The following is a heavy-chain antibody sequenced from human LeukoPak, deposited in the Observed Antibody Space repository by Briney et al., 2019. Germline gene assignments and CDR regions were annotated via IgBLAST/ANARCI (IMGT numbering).Heavy chain of an antibody. Sequence: SETLSLTCTVSGGSISSSSYYWGWIRQPPGKGLGWIGTIYDSGNTNYNPSLRSRLTISVDTSRNQFSLKLSSVTAADTAVYYCARHDCDSSRCSVNWFDPWGQGTLVTVSS. CDR3: ARHDCDSSRCSVNWFDP. V-gene: IGHV4-39*01. J-gene: IGHJ5*02. D-gene: IGHD2/OR15-2a*01. CDR2: IYDSGNT. CDR1: GGSISSSSYY.